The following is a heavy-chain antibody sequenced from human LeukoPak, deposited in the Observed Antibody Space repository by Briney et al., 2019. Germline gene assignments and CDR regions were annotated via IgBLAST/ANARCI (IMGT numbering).Heavy chain of an antibody. CDR3: AKDHESDGYPCLDH. J-gene: IGHJ4*02. V-gene: IGHV3-21*04. D-gene: IGHD3-22*01. CDR2: ISSSSSYI. CDR1: GFSFSSYS. Sequence: GGSLRPSYAASGFSFSSYSMSWVRQPPGKGLEWLSSISSSSSYIYYADSVKGRFTISRDNAKNSLYLQMNSLRAEDTAVYYCAKDHESDGYPCLDHWGLGTLVTVSS.